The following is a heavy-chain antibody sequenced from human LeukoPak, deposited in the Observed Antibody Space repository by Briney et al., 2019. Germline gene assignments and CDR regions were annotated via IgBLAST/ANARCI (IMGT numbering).Heavy chain of an antibody. Sequence: GASVKVSCKASGSTFSDYHINWVRQASGQGPEWMGWINSKSGDASYNQAFQGRVTMTRDTSISTAYMELNRLRSDDTAMYYCARGEYSNGYPYRLDSWGQGTLVTVSS. D-gene: IGHD3-16*01. J-gene: IGHJ4*02. CDR1: GSTFSDYH. CDR3: ARGEYSNGYPYRLDS. V-gene: IGHV1-2*02. CDR2: INSKSGDA.